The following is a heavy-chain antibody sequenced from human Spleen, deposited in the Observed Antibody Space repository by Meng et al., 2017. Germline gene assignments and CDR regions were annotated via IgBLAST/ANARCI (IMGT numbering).Heavy chain of an antibody. CDR3: ARGNYGDYPMYYFDY. CDR2: IYYSGST. V-gene: IGHV4-39*07. CDR1: GGSISSSSYY. Sequence: SETLSLTCTVSGGSISSSSYYWGWIRQPPGKGLEWIGSIYYSGSTYYNPSLKSRVTTSVDTSKNQFSLKLSSVTAADTAVYYCARGNYGDYPMYYFDYWGQGTLVTVSS. D-gene: IGHD4-17*01. J-gene: IGHJ4*02.